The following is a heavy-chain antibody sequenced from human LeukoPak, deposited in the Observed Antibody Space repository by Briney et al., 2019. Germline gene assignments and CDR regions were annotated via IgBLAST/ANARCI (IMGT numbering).Heavy chain of an antibody. Sequence: PGGSLRLSCAASGFTFSSYGMSWVRQAPGKGLEWVSAISGSGGSTYYADSVKGRFTISRDNSKNTLYLQMNSLRAEDTAVYYCAKGRVRGVIPPGGAFDIWGQGTMVTVSS. V-gene: IGHV3-23*01. CDR2: ISGSGGST. CDR1: GFTFSSYG. J-gene: IGHJ3*02. D-gene: IGHD3-10*01. CDR3: AKGRVRGVIPPGGAFDI.